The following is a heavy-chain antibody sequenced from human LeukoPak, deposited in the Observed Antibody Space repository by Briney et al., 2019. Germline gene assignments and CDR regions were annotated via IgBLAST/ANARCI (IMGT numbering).Heavy chain of an antibody. D-gene: IGHD3-22*01. CDR1: GFTFSSYA. CDR2: ISYDGSNK. CDR3: ARGEGLLLSYFDY. Sequence: GGSLRLSCAASGFTFSSYAMHWVRQAPGKGLEWVAVISYDGSNKYYADSVKGRFTISRDNSKNTLYLQMNSLRAEDTAVYYCARGEGLLLSYFDYWGQGTLVTVSS. J-gene: IGHJ4*02. V-gene: IGHV3-30*04.